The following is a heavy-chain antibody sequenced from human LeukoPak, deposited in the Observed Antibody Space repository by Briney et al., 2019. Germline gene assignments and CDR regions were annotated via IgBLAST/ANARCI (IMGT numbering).Heavy chain of an antibody. CDR2: IYTSGST. D-gene: IGHD3-10*01. CDR1: GGSISSSSYY. Sequence: PSETLSLTCTVSGGSISSSSYYWSWIRQPAGKGLEWIGRIYTSGSTNYNPSLKSRVTISVDTSKNQFSLKLSSVTAADTAVYYCARRGRKTVLLWFGESPWWNYYYMDVWGKGTTVTISS. J-gene: IGHJ6*03. V-gene: IGHV4-61*02. CDR3: ARRGRKTVLLWFGESPWWNYYYMDV.